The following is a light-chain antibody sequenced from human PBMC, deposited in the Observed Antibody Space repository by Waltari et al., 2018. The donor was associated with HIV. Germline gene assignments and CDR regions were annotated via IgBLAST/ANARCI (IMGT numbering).Light chain of an antibody. CDR3: QQYYTYPWT. Sequence: DIQMTQSPSTLSASVGDRVTIPCRASERISSWLAWYQQKPGKAPKLLIYTASSLQSRVPSRFSGSGSGTEFTLTITGLQPDDFATYYCQQYYTYPWTFGHGTKVEIK. CDR2: TAS. J-gene: IGKJ1*01. CDR1: ERISSW. V-gene: IGKV1-5*03.